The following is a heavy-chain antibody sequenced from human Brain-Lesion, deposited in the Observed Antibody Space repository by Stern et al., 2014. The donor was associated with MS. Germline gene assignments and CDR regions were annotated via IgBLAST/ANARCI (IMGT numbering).Heavy chain of an antibody. Sequence: VQLVEPGGGLVQPGGSLTISCTAAGFTFGNYWMTWVRQAPGKGLEWVANIQEDGTEKNYVDSVKGRFTISRDNARNSLYLQMNSLRVEDTALYYCARVYNTIYGIVTQRGSGMDVWGQGTTVIVSS. CDR3: ARVYNTIYGIVTQRGSGMDV. D-gene: IGHD3-3*01. CDR2: IQEDGTEK. V-gene: IGHV3-7*01. J-gene: IGHJ6*02. CDR1: GFTFGNYW.